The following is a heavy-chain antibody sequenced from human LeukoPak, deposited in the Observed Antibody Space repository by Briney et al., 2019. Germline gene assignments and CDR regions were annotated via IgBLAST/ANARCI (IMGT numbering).Heavy chain of an antibody. J-gene: IGHJ4*02. CDR2: IYGNS. CDR1: GGSISTDGVF. Sequence: SETLSLTCTVSGGSISTDGVFWGWIRQPPGKGLEWIGNIYGNSYYNPSLVSRVTISVDSSKNQFSLKVSSLSAADTAVYYCASLPYGDGDYEGDYWGQGTLVTVSS. V-gene: IGHV4-39*01. D-gene: IGHD4-17*01. CDR3: ASLPYGDGDYEGDY.